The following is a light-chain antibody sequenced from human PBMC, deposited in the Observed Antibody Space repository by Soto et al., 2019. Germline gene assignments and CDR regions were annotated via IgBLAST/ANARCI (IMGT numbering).Light chain of an antibody. V-gene: IGKV1-5*03. CDR2: KAS. CDR3: QQLNAYPLT. J-gene: IGKJ5*01. Sequence: DIQMTQSPSTLSASVGDRVTITCRASQSISSWLAWYQQKPGKAPKLLIYKASTLKSGVPSRFSGSGSGTEFTLTISNLQPEDFATYYCQQLNAYPLTFGQGTRLEIK. CDR1: QSISSW.